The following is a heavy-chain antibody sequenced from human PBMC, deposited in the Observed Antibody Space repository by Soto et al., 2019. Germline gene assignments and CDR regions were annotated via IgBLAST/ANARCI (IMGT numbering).Heavy chain of an antibody. J-gene: IGHJ4*02. D-gene: IGHD3-3*01. CDR1: GGSISNYY. CDR2: IDTSGST. V-gene: IGHV4-4*07. Sequence: SETLSLTCSVSGGSISNYYCNWIRQPAGKGLEWIGRIDTSGSTNYNPSLKSRVTMSVDTSKQEFSLKLSSVTAADTALYYCARGGQDFWSGPFDYWGRGTLVTVSS. CDR3: ARGGQDFWSGPFDY.